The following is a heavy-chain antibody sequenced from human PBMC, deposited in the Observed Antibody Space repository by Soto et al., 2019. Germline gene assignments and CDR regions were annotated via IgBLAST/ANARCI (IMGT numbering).Heavy chain of an antibody. Sequence: QVPLVESGGGLVKPGGSLRLSCAASGFTFSDYYMSWIRQAPGKGLEWVSYISSSSSYTNYADSVKGRFTISRDNAKNSLYLQLNSLRAEDTAVYYCARVWWSGSSTVDYWGLGTLVTVSP. CDR3: ARVWWSGSSTVDY. CDR1: GFTFSDYY. J-gene: IGHJ4*02. D-gene: IGHD1-26*01. CDR2: ISSSSSYT. V-gene: IGHV3-11*05.